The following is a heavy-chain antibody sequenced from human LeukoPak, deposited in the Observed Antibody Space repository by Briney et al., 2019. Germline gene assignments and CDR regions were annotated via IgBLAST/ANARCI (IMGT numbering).Heavy chain of an antibody. V-gene: IGHV4-34*01. D-gene: IGHD3-3*01. CDR2: INHSGST. CDR1: GGSFSGYY. CDR3: ARGTPYYDFWSGYYTDYYYYYGMDV. J-gene: IGHJ6*02. Sequence: SETLSLTCAVYGGSFSGYYWSWIRQPPGKGLECIGEINHSGSTNYNPSLKSRVTISVDTSKNQFSLKLSSVTAADTAVYYCARGTPYYDFWSGYYTDYYYYYGMDVWGQGTTVTVSS.